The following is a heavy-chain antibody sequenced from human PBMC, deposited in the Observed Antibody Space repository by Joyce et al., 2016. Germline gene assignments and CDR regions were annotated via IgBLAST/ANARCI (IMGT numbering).Heavy chain of an antibody. V-gene: IGHV4-39*07. CDR3: VRETAGSSAAA. CDR2: IFYTGGT. D-gene: IGHD6-6*01. CDR1: GGSISSTNYY. J-gene: IGHJ4*02. Sequence: QQQLQESGPGLVKPSETLSLTCLVSGGSISSTNYYWAWSRQPPGKGLEWIGSIFYTGGTSYRPSLKSRVTISVDTSKNQFSLKLTSVTAADTAVYYCVRETAGSSAAAWGPGTLVTVSS.